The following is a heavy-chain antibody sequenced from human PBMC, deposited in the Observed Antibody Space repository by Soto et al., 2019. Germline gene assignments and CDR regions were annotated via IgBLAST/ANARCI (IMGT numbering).Heavy chain of an antibody. Sequence: AGGSLRLSCAASGFPFTKAWMTWVRQAPGKGLEWVGRIRSKTSSETREYAAPVKGRFTISRDDSKNMLYLEMNSLKIEDTGVYYCTTGGFTGIVGIWGQGTMVTVSS. J-gene: IGHJ3*02. D-gene: IGHD3-22*01. CDR2: IRSKTSSETR. CDR3: TTGGFTGIVGI. CDR1: GFPFTKAW. V-gene: IGHV3-15*01.